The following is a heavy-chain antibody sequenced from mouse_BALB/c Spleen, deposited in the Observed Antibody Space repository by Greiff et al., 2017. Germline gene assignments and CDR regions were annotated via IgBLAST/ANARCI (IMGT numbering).Heavy chain of an antibody. V-gene: IGHV1-87*01. Sequence: QVQLQQSGAELARPGASVKLSCKASGYTFTSYWMQWVKQRPGQGLEWIGAIYPGDGDTRYTQKFKGKATLTADKSSSTAYMQLSSLASEDSAVYYCARSVDYYAMDYWGQGTSVTVSS. CDR2: IYPGDGDT. CDR1: GYTFTSYW. CDR3: ARSVDYYAMDY. J-gene: IGHJ4*01.